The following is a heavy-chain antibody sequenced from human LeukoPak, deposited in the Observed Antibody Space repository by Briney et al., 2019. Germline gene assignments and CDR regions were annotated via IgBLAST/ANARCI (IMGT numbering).Heavy chain of an antibody. CDR3: AKDNRGYSYGYVVDY. Sequence: GRSLRLSCAASGFTFSSYGMHWVRQAPGKGLEWVAVISYDGSNKYYADSVKGRFTISRDNSKNTLYLQMNSLRAEDTAVYYCAKDNRGYSYGYVVDYWGQGTLVTVSS. CDR1: GFTFSSYG. V-gene: IGHV3-30*18. CDR2: ISYDGSNK. D-gene: IGHD5-18*01. J-gene: IGHJ4*02.